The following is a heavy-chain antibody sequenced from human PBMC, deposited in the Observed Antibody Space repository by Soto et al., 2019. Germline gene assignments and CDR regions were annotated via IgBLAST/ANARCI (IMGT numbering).Heavy chain of an antibody. CDR1: GGSISSGDYY. CDR3: ARVADCSGGRCYFSVDY. Sequence: PSETLSLTCIVSGGSISSGDYYWSWIRQPPGKGLEWIGYIYYSGSTYYNPSLKSRVTISVDTSKNQFSLKLSSVTAADTAVYYCARVADCSGGRCYFSVDYWGQGTLVTVSS. D-gene: IGHD2-15*01. J-gene: IGHJ4*02. V-gene: IGHV4-30-4*01. CDR2: IYYSGST.